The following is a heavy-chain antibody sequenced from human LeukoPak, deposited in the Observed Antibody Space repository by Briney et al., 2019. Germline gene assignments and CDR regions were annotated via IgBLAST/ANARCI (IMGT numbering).Heavy chain of an antibody. CDR2: VRSTGASI. CDR1: GFTFIDYY. J-gene: IGHJ4*02. CDR3: ARDHDYGDYDY. Sequence: GGSLRLSCAASGFTFIDYYMSWVRLAPGRGLEWVAYVRSTGASISYADAVKGRFTISRDNAKNLIYLQMNSLRVEDTAIYYCARDHDYGDYDYWGQGIVVTVSS. D-gene: IGHD4-17*01. V-gene: IGHV3-11*04.